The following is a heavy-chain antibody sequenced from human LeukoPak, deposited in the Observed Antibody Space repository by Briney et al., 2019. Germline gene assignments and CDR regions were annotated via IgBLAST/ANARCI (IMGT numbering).Heavy chain of an antibody. Sequence: SETLSLTCTVSDDSITMYYWTWIRQPPGKGLEWIGYVDHTGSTKFNPSLNGRISISRDTSNNFFPLRLRSVTAADTAVYFCARGRVSSSTWYSTYYYFFYMDFWGKGTTVTVSS. V-gene: IGHV4-59*01. CDR1: DDSITMYY. D-gene: IGHD4-11*01. CDR3: ARGRVSSSTWYSTYYYFFYMDF. CDR2: VDHTGST. J-gene: IGHJ6*03.